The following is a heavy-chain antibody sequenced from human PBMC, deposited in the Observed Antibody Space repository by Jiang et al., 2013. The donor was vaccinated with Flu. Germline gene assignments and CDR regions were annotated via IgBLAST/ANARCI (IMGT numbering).Heavy chain of an antibody. CDR3: ARQGPHYYDSSGYYADDAFDI. CDR1: GYSFTSYW. CDR2: IYPGDSDT. J-gene: IGHJ3*02. D-gene: IGHD3-22*01. V-gene: IGHV5-51*01. Sequence: GYSFTSYWIGWVRQMPGKGLEWMGIIYPGDSDTRYSPSFQGQVTISADKSISTAYLQWSSLKASDTAMYYCARQGPHYYDSSGYYADDAFDIWGQGTMVTVSS.